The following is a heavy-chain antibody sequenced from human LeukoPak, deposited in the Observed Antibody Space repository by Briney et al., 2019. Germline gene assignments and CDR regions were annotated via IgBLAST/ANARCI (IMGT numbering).Heavy chain of an antibody. D-gene: IGHD2-15*01. Sequence: SETLSLTCAVYGGSFSGYYWSWIRQPPGKGLEWIGEINHSGSTNYNPSLKSRVTISVDTSKNQFSLKLSSVTAADTAVYYCARPPRGYNYYMDVWGQGTLVTVSS. J-gene: IGHJ6*03. CDR1: GGSFSGYY. CDR2: INHSGST. CDR3: ARPPRGYNYYMDV. V-gene: IGHV4-34*01.